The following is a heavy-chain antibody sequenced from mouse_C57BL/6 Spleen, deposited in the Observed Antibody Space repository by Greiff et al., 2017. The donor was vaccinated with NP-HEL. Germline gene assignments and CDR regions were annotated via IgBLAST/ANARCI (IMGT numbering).Heavy chain of an antibody. Sequence: EVKLMESGGDLVKPGGSLKLSCAASGFTFSSYGMSWVRQTPDKRLEWVATISSGGSYTYYPDSVKGRFTISRDNAKNTLYLQMSSLKSEDTAMYYCARYYGNYFDYWGQGTTLTVSS. J-gene: IGHJ2*01. CDR1: GFTFSSYG. CDR2: ISSGGSYT. CDR3: ARYYGNYFDY. D-gene: IGHD2-1*01. V-gene: IGHV5-6*01.